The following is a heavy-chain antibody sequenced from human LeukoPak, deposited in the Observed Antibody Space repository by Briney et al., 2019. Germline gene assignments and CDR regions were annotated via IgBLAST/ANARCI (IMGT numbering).Heavy chain of an antibody. J-gene: IGHJ6*04. CDR1: GGSVSSDDSS. V-gene: IGHV4-30-2*01. CDR3: ARDGGYCIGSTCRPFYGMDV. D-gene: IGHD2-15*01. CDR2: LYHSGST. Sequence: SQTLSLTCAVSGGSVSSDDSSWNWIRQPPGQGLEWIGPLYHSGSTSYNPSLKSRVSMSLDRSKNQFSLYLSSVTAADTAVYYCARDGGYCIGSTCRPFYGMDVWGKGTTVTVSS.